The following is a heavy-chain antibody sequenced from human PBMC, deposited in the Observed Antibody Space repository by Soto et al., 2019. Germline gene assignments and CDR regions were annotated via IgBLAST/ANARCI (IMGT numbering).Heavy chain of an antibody. V-gene: IGHV3-23*01. J-gene: IGHJ6*03. CDR2: ISGSGGST. CDR1: GFTFSSYA. CDR3: AKDYGPYYYYYMDV. D-gene: IGHD4-17*01. Sequence: PGGSLRLSCAASGFTFSSYAMSWVRQAPGKGLEWVSAISGSGGSTYYADSVKGRFTISRDNSKNTLYLQMNSLRAEDTAVYYCAKDYGPYYYYYMDVWGKGTTVTVSS.